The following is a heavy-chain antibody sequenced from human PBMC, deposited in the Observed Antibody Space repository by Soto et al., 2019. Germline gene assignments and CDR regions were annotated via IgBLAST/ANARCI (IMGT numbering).Heavy chain of an antibody. CDR1: GGTFNRYA. Sequence: QVQLVQSGAEVKKRGSSVKVSCKASGGTFNRYAISWVRQAPGQGLEWMGGIIPIFGIGNDAQRFQGRVTITADESTGTAYMELSSLRSEDTGVYYCARSAITLFGVVSIPPHYYSEMDVWGQGTTVTVSS. CDR3: ARSAITLFGVVSIPPHYYSEMDV. CDR2: IIPIFGIG. J-gene: IGHJ6*02. V-gene: IGHV1-69*01. D-gene: IGHD3-3*01.